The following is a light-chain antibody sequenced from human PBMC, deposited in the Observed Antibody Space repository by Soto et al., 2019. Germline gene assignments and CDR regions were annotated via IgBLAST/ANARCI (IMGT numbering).Light chain of an antibody. CDR3: QQYGRAPHT. CDR1: QAVYSSL. Sequence: ETVLTQSPGTLSLSPGERATLSCRATQAVYSSLLAWYQQKPGQAPRLLIYGASSRATGIPDRFSGSGSGTDFTLSISRLEVEDFAVYHCQQYGRAPHTFGQGTRLEIK. CDR2: GAS. J-gene: IGKJ5*01. V-gene: IGKV3-20*01.